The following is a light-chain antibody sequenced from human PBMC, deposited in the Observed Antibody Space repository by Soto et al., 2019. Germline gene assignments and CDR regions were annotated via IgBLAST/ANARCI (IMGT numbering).Light chain of an antibody. CDR2: DVS. J-gene: IGLJ1*01. CDR1: NNDVGMFKY. V-gene: IGLV2-14*01. Sequence: QSVLPQPASVYGSPGQSITISCTGTNNDVGMFKYVSWYQQYPDKAPKLLIYDVSVRPSGVSDRFSGSKSGNTASLTISGLQAEDEADYYCNSYTTSQTGVFGTGTKVTVL. CDR3: NSYTTSQTGV.